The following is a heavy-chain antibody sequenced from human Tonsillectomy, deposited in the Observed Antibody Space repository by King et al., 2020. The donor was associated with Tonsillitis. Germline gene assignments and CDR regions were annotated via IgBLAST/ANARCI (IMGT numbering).Heavy chain of an antibody. CDR1: GFTFSHYL. Sequence: VQLVESGGGLVQPGGSLRLSCAASGFTFSHYLLSWVRQAPGKGLEWVANIKQDGSEKYYVDSMKGRFTISRDNAKSSVYLQMNSLRAEDTAMYYCASVGGCTNGVCYHGAFEMWGQETIVTVSS. J-gene: IGHJ3*02. CDR2: IKQDGSEK. CDR3: ASVGGCTNGVCYHGAFEM. D-gene: IGHD2-8*01. V-gene: IGHV3-7*03.